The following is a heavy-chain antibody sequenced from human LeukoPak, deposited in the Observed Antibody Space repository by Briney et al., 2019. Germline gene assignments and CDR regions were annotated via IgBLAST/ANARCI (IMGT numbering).Heavy chain of an antibody. CDR1: GFTFSSYW. Sequence: GRTMRLSCAASGFTFSSYWISWVRQAPGKGLEWVANIKVDGSEKYYVDSVKGRFAISRDNAKHSLYLQMNSLRAEDTAVYYCARDRVTTGYYYSYYYMDVWGKGTTVTVSS. J-gene: IGHJ6*03. D-gene: IGHD4-11*01. V-gene: IGHV3-7*01. CDR3: ARDRVTTGYYYSYYYMDV. CDR2: IKVDGSEK.